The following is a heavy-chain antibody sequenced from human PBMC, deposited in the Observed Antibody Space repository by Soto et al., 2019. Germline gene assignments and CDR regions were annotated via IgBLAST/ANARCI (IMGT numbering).Heavy chain of an antibody. CDR2: IYPGDSDT. CDR3: ARHPTYSWSYYPGDYYYCGRDV. Sequence: PGESLKISCKGSGYSFTSYWIGWVRQMPGKGLGWMGIIYPGDSDTRYSPSFQGQVTTSADTSITTASLQWSSLKPSATAMYYCARHPTYSWSYYPGDYYYCGRDVWGQVTTVTVSS. V-gene: IGHV5-51*01. D-gene: IGHD1-26*01. J-gene: IGHJ6*02. CDR1: GYSFTSYW.